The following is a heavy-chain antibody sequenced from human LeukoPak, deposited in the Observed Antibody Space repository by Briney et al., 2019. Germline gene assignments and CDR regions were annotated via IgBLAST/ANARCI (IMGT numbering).Heavy chain of an antibody. J-gene: IGHJ4*02. V-gene: IGHV3-23*01. D-gene: IGHD2-2*03. CDR1: GFTFSSYA. CDR3: AKDLDTVVVPAAMGS. Sequence: PGGSLRLSCAASGFTFSSYAMSWVRQAPGKGLEWVSAISGSGGSTYYADSVKGRFTISRDNSKNTLYLQMNSLRAEDTAVYHCAKDLDTVVVPAAMGSWGQGTLVTVSS. CDR2: ISGSGGST.